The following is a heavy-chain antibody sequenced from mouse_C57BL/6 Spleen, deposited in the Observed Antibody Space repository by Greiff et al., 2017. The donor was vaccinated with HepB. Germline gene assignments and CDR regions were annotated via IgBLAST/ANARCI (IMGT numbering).Heavy chain of an antibody. J-gene: IGHJ4*01. CDR3: ALDSSYAMDY. CDR2: IRNKANGYTT. Sequence: EVKLMESGGGLVKPGGSLKLSCAASGFTFTDYYMSWVRQPPGKALEWLGFIRNKANGYTTEYSASVKGRFTISRDNSQSILYLQMNALRAEDSATYYCALDSSYAMDYWGQGTSVTVSS. V-gene: IGHV7-3*03. CDR1: GFTFTDYY.